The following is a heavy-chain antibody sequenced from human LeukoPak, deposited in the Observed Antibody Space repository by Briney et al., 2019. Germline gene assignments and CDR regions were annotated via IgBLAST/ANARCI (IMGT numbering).Heavy chain of an antibody. D-gene: IGHD3-22*01. CDR3: AGEDNSSGYRPFDI. CDR1: GYTFTGYY. J-gene: IGHJ3*02. V-gene: IGHV1-2*06. Sequence: ASVKVSCKASGYTFTGYYIHWVRQAPRQGLEWMGRINPNNGGTNYAQKFQGRVTMTRDMSMSTAYMELSRLRSDDTAVYYCAGEDNSSGYRPFDIWGQGTMVTVPS. CDR2: INPNNGGT.